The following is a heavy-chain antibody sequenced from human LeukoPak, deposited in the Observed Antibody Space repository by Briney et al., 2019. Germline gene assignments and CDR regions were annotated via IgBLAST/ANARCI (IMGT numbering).Heavy chain of an antibody. V-gene: IGHV4-4*09. CDR2: IFSSDIT. CDR3: ARSDGIVGEEAWFDP. CDR1: GGSISTFH. J-gene: IGHJ5*02. D-gene: IGHD1-26*01. Sequence: PSETLSLTCSVSGGSISTFHWHWIRQPPGKGLEWVGYIFSSDITNYNPSLRSRVTISVDTSKNQFSLKLRSVTAADTAVNFCARSDGIVGEEAWFDPWGQGTLVTVSS.